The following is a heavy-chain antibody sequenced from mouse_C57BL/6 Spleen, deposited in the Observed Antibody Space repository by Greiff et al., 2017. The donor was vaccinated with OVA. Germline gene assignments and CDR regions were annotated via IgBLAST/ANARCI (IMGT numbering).Heavy chain of an antibody. Sequence: EVKLMESGAELVRPGASVKLSCTASGFNIKDDYMHWVKQRPEQGLEWIGWIDPENGDTEYASKFQGKATITADTSSNTAYLQLSSLTSEDTAVYYCTTGWLRRGFAYWGQGTLVTVSA. D-gene: IGHD2-2*01. CDR2: IDPENGDT. CDR3: TTGWLRRGFAY. CDR1: GFNIKDDY. V-gene: IGHV14-4*01. J-gene: IGHJ3*01.